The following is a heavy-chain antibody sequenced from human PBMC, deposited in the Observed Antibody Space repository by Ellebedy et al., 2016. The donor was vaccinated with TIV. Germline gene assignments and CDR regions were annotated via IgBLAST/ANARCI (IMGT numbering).Heavy chain of an antibody. CDR3: STLSDTGY. V-gene: IGHV3-74*01. Sequence: PGGSLSLSCAASGFTFSRHWMHWNRQAPGKGMVWLSRINGDGGFTSHADFVKGRFTISRDNAKNTLYLQMNSLKAEDTAMYYCSTLSDTGYWGHGTLVTVSS. CDR1: GFTFSRHW. CDR2: INGDGGFT. J-gene: IGHJ4*01. D-gene: IGHD2-21*02.